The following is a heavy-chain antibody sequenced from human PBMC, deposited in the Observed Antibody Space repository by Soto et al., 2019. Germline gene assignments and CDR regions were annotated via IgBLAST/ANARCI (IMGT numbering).Heavy chain of an antibody. Sequence: EVRLVESGGGLVQPGGSLRLSCAASGFTFSTYSMNWVRQAPGKGLEWVSYISSRSTTIYYADSVKGRFTVSRDNAKNSLYLQMNSLRDEDTAVYYCARGDYPDYWGQGTLVTVSS. CDR3: ARGDYPDY. CDR1: GFTFSTYS. J-gene: IGHJ4*02. V-gene: IGHV3-48*02. CDR2: ISSRSTTI. D-gene: IGHD1-26*01.